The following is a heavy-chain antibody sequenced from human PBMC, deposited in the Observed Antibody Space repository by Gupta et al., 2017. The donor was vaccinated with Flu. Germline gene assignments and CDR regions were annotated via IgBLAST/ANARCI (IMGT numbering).Heavy chain of an antibody. CDR3: AKQKPLVIFDL. J-gene: IGHJ4*02. CDR2: ISGNGGTT. V-gene: IGHV3-23*01. D-gene: IGHD3-9*01. Sequence: SWVRQAPGKGPEWVSSISGNGGTTHYAESVRGRFTISRDNTKNTLYLHMTSLRVEDTALYFCAKQKPLVIFDLWGRGTLVTVSS.